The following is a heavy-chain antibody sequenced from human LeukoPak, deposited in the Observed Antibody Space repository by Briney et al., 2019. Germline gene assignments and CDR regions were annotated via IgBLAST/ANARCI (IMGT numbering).Heavy chain of an antibody. D-gene: IGHD1-1*01. CDR2: INSDGSST. J-gene: IGHJ6*03. Sequence: GGSLRLSCAASGFTFSIYAMSWVRQAPGKGLVWVSRINSDGSSTSYADSVKGRFTISRDNAKNTLYLQMNSLRAEDTAVYYCARGLEPQSKYYYYMDVWGKGTTVTVSS. CDR3: ARGLEPQSKYYYYMDV. CDR1: GFTFSIYA. V-gene: IGHV3-74*01.